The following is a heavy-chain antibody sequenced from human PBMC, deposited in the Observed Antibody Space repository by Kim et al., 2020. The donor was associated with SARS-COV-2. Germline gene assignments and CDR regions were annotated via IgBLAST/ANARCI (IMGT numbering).Heavy chain of an antibody. V-gene: IGHV4-34*01. J-gene: IGHJ4*02. Sequence: SETLSLTCGVYDGSLSGYYWSWIRQPPERGLEWIGEIHHSGSTEYNSSLKSRIIMSVDASKKQFSLNLISVTAADTAVYYCARHGGYYFDSWGQGTLVTVSS. CDR3: ARHGGYYFDS. D-gene: IGHD3-3*01. CDR1: DGSLSGYY. CDR2: IHHSGST.